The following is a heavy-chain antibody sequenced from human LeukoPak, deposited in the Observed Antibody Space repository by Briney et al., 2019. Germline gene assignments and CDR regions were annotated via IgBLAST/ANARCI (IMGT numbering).Heavy chain of an antibody. V-gene: IGHV4-34*01. D-gene: IGHD2-8*01. CDR3: ARGAPPDCTNGVCYET. CDR2: INHSGST. J-gene: IGHJ5*02. CDR1: GGSFSGYY. Sequence: KPSETLSLTCAVYGGSFSGYYWSWIRQPPGKGLEWIGEINHSGSTNYNPSLKSRVTISVDTSKDQFSLKLSSVTAADTAVYYCARGAPPDCTNGVCYETWGQGTLVTVSS.